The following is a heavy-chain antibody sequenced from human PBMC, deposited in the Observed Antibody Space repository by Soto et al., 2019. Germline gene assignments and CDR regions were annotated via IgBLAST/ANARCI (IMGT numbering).Heavy chain of an antibody. D-gene: IGHD1-1*01. J-gene: IGHJ6*02. V-gene: IGHV3-48*03. CDR1: GFTLSSYG. Sequence: LRLSCAASGFTLSSYGMNWVRQAPGKGLEWVSYISSSGTTIYYAGSVEGRFTISRDSAKNSLYLQMNSLRADDTAVYYCARYIAGHRNVLDVWGQGTTVTVSS. CDR3: ARYIAGHRNVLDV. CDR2: ISSSGTTI.